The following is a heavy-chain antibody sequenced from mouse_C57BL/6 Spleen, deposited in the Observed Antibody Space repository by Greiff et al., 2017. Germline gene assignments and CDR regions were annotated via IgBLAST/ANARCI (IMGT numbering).Heavy chain of an antibody. CDR3: AREKDYGWFAY. CDR2: ISSGSSTI. V-gene: IGHV5-17*01. CDR1: GFTFSDYG. J-gene: IGHJ3*01. D-gene: IGHD2-4*01. Sequence: MESGGGLVKPGGSLKLSCAASGFTFSDYGMHWVRQAPEKGLEWVAYISSGSSTIYYADTVKGRFTISRDNAKNTLFLQMTSLRSEDTAMYYCAREKDYGWFAYWGQGTLVTVSA.